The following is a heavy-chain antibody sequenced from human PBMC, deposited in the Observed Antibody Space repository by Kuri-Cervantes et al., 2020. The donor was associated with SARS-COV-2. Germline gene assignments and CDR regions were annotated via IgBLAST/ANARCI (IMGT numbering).Heavy chain of an antibody. V-gene: IGHV1-2*02. CDR2: INPNSGGT. CDR1: GYTFTGYY. Sequence: ASVKVSCKASGYTFTGYYMHWVRQAPGQGLEWMGWINPNSGGTNYAQKFQGRVTMTRDTSISTAYMELSRLRSDDTAVYYCARALLRSLTNDAFGIWGQGTMVTVSS. J-gene: IGHJ3*02. CDR3: ARALLRSLTNDAFGI.